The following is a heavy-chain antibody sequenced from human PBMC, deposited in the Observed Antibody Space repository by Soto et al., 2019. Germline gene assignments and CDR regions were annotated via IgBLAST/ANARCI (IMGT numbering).Heavy chain of an antibody. Sequence: GGSLRLSCAASGFTFSNNYMSWVRQAPGKGLEWVSVLYRGDSAFYADSVKDRFTISRDNSKNTLYLQMNSLRAEDTAVYYCTRGPYEGSGYLGYWGQGTLVTVSS. CDR3: TRGPYEGSGYLGY. D-gene: IGHD3-22*01. CDR1: GFTFSNNY. CDR2: LYRGDSA. J-gene: IGHJ4*02. V-gene: IGHV3-66*01.